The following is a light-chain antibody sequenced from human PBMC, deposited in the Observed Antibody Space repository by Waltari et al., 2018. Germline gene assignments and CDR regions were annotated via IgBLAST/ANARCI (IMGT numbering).Light chain of an antibody. CDR3: QQETAWSWT. V-gene: IGKV3D-20*02. CDR2: DAS. CDR1: QSLNNR. Sequence: DILLTQSPSTLSLSPGVRATLSCRASQSLNNRLAWYQQKPGQAPRLLIYDASRRVIGIPDRFSGSGSGTEFTLTISSLDPEDVAVYFCQQETAWSWTFGQGTKVEIQ. J-gene: IGKJ1*01.